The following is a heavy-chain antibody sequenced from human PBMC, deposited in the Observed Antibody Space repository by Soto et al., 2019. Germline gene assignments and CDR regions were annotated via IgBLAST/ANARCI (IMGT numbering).Heavy chain of an antibody. V-gene: IGHV4-59*01. J-gene: IGHJ4*02. D-gene: IGHD6-19*01. CDR3: ASMAVATKGMDY. CDR2: IYYSGST. Sequence: PSETLSLTCTVSGGSISSYYWSWIRQPPGKGLEWIGYIYYSGSTNYNPSLKSRVTISGDTSKKQFSLKLSSVSAADTAVYYCASMAVATKGMDYWGQGTPVTVSS. CDR1: GGSISSYY.